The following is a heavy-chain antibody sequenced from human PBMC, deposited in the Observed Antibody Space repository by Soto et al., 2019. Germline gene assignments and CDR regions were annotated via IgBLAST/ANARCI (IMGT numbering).Heavy chain of an antibody. Sequence: QVHLVESGGGVVHPGRSLRLSCAASGFTFSDYAIHWVRQAPGKGLEWVAVISFDGSNKYFADSVKGRFTISRDNSKDTLYLQMNSLRAEDTALYYCARHSFITMVRGGHFYFYGMDVWGQGTRVIVSS. CDR1: GFTFSDYA. CDR3: ARHSFITMVRGGHFYFYGMDV. V-gene: IGHV3-30-3*01. CDR2: ISFDGSNK. D-gene: IGHD3-10*01. J-gene: IGHJ6*02.